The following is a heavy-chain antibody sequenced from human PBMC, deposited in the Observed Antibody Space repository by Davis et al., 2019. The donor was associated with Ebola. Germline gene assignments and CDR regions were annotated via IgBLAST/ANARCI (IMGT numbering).Heavy chain of an antibody. Sequence: SGPTLVQPTQPLTLTCTFSGFSLRTSGMRVSWIRQPPGKALEWLARLACDDDKFYSTSLKTRLTISKDTSKNQVVLTMTNMDPVDTATYYCARIICSGGSCYLDYWGQGTLVTVSS. CDR2: LACDDDK. D-gene: IGHD2-15*01. V-gene: IGHV2-70*04. J-gene: IGHJ4*02. CDR1: GFSLRTSGMR. CDR3: ARIICSGGSCYLDY.